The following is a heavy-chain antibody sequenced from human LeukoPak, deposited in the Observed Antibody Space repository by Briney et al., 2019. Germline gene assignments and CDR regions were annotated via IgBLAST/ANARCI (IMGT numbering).Heavy chain of an antibody. CDR3: VLAPNSNWFDF. D-gene: IGHD2-8*01. CDR2: IYYSGTT. V-gene: IGHV4-59*01. J-gene: IGHJ5*01. CDR1: GGSISSYY. Sequence: SETLSLTCTVSGGSISSYYWSWIRQPPGKGLEWIGYIYYSGTTNYNPSLKSRVTISADTSKNQFSLKLSSVTAADTAVYYCVLAPNSNWFDFWGQGTQVTVSS.